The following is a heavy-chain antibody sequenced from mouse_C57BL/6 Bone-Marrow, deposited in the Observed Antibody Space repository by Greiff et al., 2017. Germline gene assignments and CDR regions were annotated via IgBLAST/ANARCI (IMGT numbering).Heavy chain of an antibody. V-gene: IGHV1-50*01. CDR2: IDPSDSYT. D-gene: IGHD2-4*01. CDR3: ARRAMITTGYYYAMDY. CDR1: GYTFTSYW. J-gene: IGHJ4*01. Sequence: VQLQQPGAELVKPGASVKLSCKASGYTFTSYWMQWVKQRPGQGLEWIGEIDPSDSYTNYNQKFKGQATLTVDTSSSTAYMQLSSLTSEDSAVYYCARRAMITTGYYYAMDYWGQGTSVTVSS.